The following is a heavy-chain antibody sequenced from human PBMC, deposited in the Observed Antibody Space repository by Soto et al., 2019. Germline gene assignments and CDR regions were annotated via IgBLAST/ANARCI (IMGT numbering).Heavy chain of an antibody. V-gene: IGHV1-2*04. CDR2: INPNSGGT. CDR1: GYTFTGYY. D-gene: IGHD6-13*01. Sequence: QVQLVQSGAEVKKPGASVKVSCKASGYTFTGYYMHWVRQAPGQGLEWMGWINPNSGGTNYAQKYQGWVTMTRDTSISTAYMELSRLRSDDTAVYYCARDGGQQPPGGWFDPWGQGTLVPVSS. CDR3: ARDGGQQPPGGWFDP. J-gene: IGHJ5*02.